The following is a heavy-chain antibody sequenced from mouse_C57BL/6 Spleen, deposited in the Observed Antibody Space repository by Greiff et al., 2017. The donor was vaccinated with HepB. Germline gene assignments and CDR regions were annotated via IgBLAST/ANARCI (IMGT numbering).Heavy chain of an antibody. Sequence: DVMLVESGGGLVKPGGSLKLSCAASGFTFSDYGMHWVRQAPEKGLEWVAYISSGSSTIYYADTVKGRFTISRDNAKNTLFLQMTSLRSEDTAMYYCARSFDGYLYYYAMDYWGQGTSVTVSS. CDR2: ISSGSSTI. CDR3: ARSFDGYLYYYAMDY. D-gene: IGHD2-3*01. V-gene: IGHV5-17*01. J-gene: IGHJ4*01. CDR1: GFTFSDYG.